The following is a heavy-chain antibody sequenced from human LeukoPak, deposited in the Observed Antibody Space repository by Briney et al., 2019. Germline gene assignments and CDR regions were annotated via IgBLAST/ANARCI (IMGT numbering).Heavy chain of an antibody. D-gene: IGHD3-16*01. CDR3: ARGVAAAAGGGYYFDY. J-gene: IGHJ4*02. V-gene: IGHV3-11*01. CDR1: GFTFTDYY. CDR2: ISSSGSTV. Sequence: GGSLRLSCAASGFTFTDYYMHWIRQAPGKGLEWISYISSSGSTVFYADSVRGRFTFSRDNAKNSLYVQMNSLRAEDTAVYYCARGVAAAAGGGYYFDYWGQGTLVTVSS.